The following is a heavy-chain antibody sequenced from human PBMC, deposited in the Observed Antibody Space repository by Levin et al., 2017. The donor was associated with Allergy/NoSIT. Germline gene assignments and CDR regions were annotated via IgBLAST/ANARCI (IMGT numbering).Heavy chain of an antibody. Sequence: GESLKISCAASGFIFTSYAMTWVRQAPGKGLEWVSAISGSGDSTYYADSVRGRFTISRDTSKNTLYLQMNYLRVEDTAVYYCAKRGYDSSGYVYFDYWGQGTLVTVSS. CDR1: GFIFTSYA. CDR2: ISGSGDST. V-gene: IGHV3-23*01. J-gene: IGHJ4*02. D-gene: IGHD3-22*01. CDR3: AKRGYDSSGYVYFDY.